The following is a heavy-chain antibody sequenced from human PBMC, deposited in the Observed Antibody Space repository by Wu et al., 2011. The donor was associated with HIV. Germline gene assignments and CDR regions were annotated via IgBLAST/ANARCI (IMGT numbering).Heavy chain of an antibody. V-gene: IGHV1-18*01. CDR1: GYTFTSFG. CDR3: AREDKYSGYDPFDY. CDR2: ISAYNGDT. Sequence: QVQLVQSGAEVKKPGASVKVSCKASGYTFTSFGISWVRQAPGQGLEWMGWISAYNGDTYYAQKVQGRVTMTTDTSTSTAYMELRSLRSDDTAVYYCAREDKYSGYDPFDYWGQGTLVTVSS. J-gene: IGHJ4*02. D-gene: IGHD5-12*01.